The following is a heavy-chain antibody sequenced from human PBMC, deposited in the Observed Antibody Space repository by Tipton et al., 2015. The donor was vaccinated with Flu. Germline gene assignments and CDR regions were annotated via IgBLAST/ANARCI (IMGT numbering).Heavy chain of an antibody. CDR3: ARVHEYFGFSDY. J-gene: IGHJ4*02. Sequence: TLSLTCTVSGDSITSYYWSWIRQPPGKGLEWIGYISNSGGTNYNSSLESRITMSIDTSKNQFSLKLTSLTAADTAVYYCARVHEYFGFSDYWGQGSLVAVSS. V-gene: IGHV4-59*01. CDR1: GDSITSYY. CDR2: ISNSGGT. D-gene: IGHD6-6*01.